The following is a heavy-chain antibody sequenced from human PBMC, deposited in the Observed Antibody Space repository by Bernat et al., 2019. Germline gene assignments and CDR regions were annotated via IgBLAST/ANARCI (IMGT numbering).Heavy chain of an antibody. CDR1: GFTFSDYY. J-gene: IGHJ4*02. D-gene: IGHD6-13*01. CDR3: AIYSSSWYGLFDY. Sequence: QVQLVESGGGLVKPGGSLRLSCAASGFTFSDYYMSWIRQAPGKGLEWVSYISSSSYTNYADSVKGRFTISRDNAKNSLYLQMNSLRAEDTAVYYCAIYSSSWYGLFDYWGQGTLVTVSS. CDR2: ISSSSYT. V-gene: IGHV3-11*05.